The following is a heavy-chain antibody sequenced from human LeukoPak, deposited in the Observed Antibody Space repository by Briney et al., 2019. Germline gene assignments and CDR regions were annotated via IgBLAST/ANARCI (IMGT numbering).Heavy chain of an antibody. V-gene: IGHV4-4*07. CDR3: ARGIWEMATIPYWYFDI. CDR2: ISISGST. Sequence: PSETLSLTCTVSGASISNYNWSWVRQPDGPGLGRIWLISISGSTNNNSSPTSKGPMSVVTSTNQFSLKLTSVTAADTALYYCARGIWEMATIPYWYFDIWGRGTLVTVSS. D-gene: IGHD5-24*01. J-gene: IGHJ2*01. CDR1: GASISNYN.